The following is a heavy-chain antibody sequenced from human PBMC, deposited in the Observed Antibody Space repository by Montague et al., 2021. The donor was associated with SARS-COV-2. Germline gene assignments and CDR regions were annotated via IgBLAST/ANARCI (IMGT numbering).Heavy chain of an antibody. V-gene: IGHV2-70*13. J-gene: IGHJ3*02. CDR1: GFSLSTSGMC. D-gene: IGHD3-9*01. CDR2: IDWDDDK. CDR3: ARGYDDILTGSLDAFDI. Sequence: PALVKPTQTLTLTCTFSGFSLSTSGMCVSWIRQPPGRALEWLALIDWDDDKYYSTSLKTRLTISKDTSKNQVVLTMTNMDPVDTATYYCARGYDDILTGSLDAFDIWGQGTMVTVSS.